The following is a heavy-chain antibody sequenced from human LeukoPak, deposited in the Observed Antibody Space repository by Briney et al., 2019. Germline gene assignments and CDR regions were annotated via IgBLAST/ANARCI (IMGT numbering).Heavy chain of an antibody. J-gene: IGHJ2*01. CDR3: AKVRVVGDYNWFFGL. V-gene: IGHV3-23*01. CDR2: IVGSGAST. Sequence: GGSLRLSCAASGFTFSSYAMSWVRQAPGRGLEWVSAIVGSGASTYYADSVKGRFTISRDNSKNTLHLQMNSLRAEDTAIYHCAKVRVVGDYNWFFGLWGRGTLVTVSS. D-gene: IGHD4-17*01. CDR1: GFTFSSYA.